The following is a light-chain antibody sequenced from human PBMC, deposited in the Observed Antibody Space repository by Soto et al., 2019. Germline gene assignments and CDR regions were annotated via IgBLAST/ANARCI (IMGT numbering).Light chain of an antibody. CDR3: ISYTSDDVRYD. CDR2: EVS. Sequence: QSALTQPASVSGTPGQSITISCTGSNSDVGLYDFVSWYQHHPGRAPKLIVSEVSHRPSGISNRFSGSKSGNTASLTISGLQSEDEADYYCISYTSDDVRYDFGTGTKVTVL. J-gene: IGLJ1*01. CDR1: NSDVGLYDF. V-gene: IGLV2-14*01.